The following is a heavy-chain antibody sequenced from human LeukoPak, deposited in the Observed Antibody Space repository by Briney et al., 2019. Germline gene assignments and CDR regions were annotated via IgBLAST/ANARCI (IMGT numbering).Heavy chain of an antibody. Sequence: QPGGSLRLSCAASGFSFSSYWMTWVRQAPGKGLEWVANIKQDGSEQYYVDSVKGRFTISRDNAKNSLYLQMNSLRAEDTAEYYCARQSPVRDHYFDSSGPLDYWGQGTPVTVSS. CDR3: ARQSPVRDHYFDSSGPLDY. CDR1: GFSFSSYW. J-gene: IGHJ4*02. CDR2: IKQDGSEQ. D-gene: IGHD3-22*01. V-gene: IGHV3-7*01.